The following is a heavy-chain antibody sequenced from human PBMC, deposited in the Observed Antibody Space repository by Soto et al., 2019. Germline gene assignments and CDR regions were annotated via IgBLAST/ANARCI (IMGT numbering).Heavy chain of an antibody. CDR1: GYTFTSYD. V-gene: IGHV1-18*01. CDR3: ARGFRVAATRWWFDP. J-gene: IGHJ5*02. Sequence: QVQLVQSGAEVKKPGASVKVSCKASGYTFTSYDISWVRQAPGQGLEWMGWISTYNGNTNYAQKLQGRVTMTTDTSTSTAYMELRSLRSGDPAVYSCARGFRVAATRWWFDPWGQGTLVTVSS. D-gene: IGHD2-15*01. CDR2: ISTYNGNT.